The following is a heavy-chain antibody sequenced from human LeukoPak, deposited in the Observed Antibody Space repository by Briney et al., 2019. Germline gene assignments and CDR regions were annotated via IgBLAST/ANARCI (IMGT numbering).Heavy chain of an antibody. Sequence: GGSLRLSCAASGFTFSSYEMNWVRQAPGKGLEWVSYISSSGSTIYYADSVKGRFTISRDNAKNSLYLQMNSLRAKDTAVYYCARGSFGELLTDWFDPWGQGTLVTVSS. CDR1: GFTFSSYE. J-gene: IGHJ5*02. CDR3: ARGSFGELLTDWFDP. D-gene: IGHD3-10*01. V-gene: IGHV3-48*03. CDR2: ISSSGSTI.